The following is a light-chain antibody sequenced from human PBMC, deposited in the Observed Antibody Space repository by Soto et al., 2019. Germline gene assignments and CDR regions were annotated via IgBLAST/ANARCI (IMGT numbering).Light chain of an antibody. Sequence: DIQMTQSPSTLSVSLGDRVTITFRASQSVSSRLAWYQQKPGKAPKLLIYRASTMDSGVPARFSGSGSGTEFTLTISSLQPDDFAAYYCQQYNSYSGAFGQGTKVDIK. CDR1: QSVSSR. J-gene: IGKJ1*01. V-gene: IGKV1-5*03. CDR3: QQYNSYSGA. CDR2: RAS.